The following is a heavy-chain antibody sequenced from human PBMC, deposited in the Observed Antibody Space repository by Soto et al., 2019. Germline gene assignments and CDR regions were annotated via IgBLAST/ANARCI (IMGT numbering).Heavy chain of an antibody. CDR2: ISSSSSHI. CDR3: VRYCTTTSCYPDY. D-gene: IGHD2-2*01. V-gene: IGHV3-21*01. CDR1: GFTFSSYS. J-gene: IGHJ4*02. Sequence: PWGSLRLSCAASGFTFSSYSMNWVRQAPGKGLEWVSSISSSSSHIYYADSVKGRFTISRDNAKNSLYLQMNSLRAEDTAVYYCVRYCTTTSCYPDYWGQGTLVTVSS.